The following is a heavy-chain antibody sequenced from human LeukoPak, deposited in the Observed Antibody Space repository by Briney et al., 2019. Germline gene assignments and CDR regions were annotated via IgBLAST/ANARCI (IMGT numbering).Heavy chain of an antibody. J-gene: IGHJ5*02. D-gene: IGHD6-19*01. Sequence: PSETLPLTCTVSGVSISSYYWSWIRQPPGKGLEWIGYIYYSGSTNYNPSLKSRVTISVDTSKNQFSLKLSSVTAADTAVYYCARVSGDSSGWYRWFDPWGQGTLVTVSS. CDR1: GVSISSYY. CDR2: IYYSGST. V-gene: IGHV4-59*01. CDR3: ARVSGDSSGWYRWFDP.